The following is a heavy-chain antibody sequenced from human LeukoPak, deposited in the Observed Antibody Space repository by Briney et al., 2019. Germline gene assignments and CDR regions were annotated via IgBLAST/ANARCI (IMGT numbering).Heavy chain of an antibody. D-gene: IGHD5-24*01. CDR2: IYHSGAT. J-gene: IGHJ4*02. CDR1: NYSISSGYY. Sequence: SETLSLTCAVSNYSISSGYYWGWILQPPGEGLEWSGNIYHSGATYYNPSLKSRVTVSVDTSKNQISLKLTSVTAADTAVYYCASGDGYTFFDYWGRGILVTVSS. V-gene: IGHV4-38-2*01. CDR3: ASGDGYTFFDY.